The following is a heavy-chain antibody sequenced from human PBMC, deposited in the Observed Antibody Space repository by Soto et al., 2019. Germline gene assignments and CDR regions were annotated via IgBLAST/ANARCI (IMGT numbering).Heavy chain of an antibody. V-gene: IGHV3-66*01. CDR2: IYSGGST. Sequence: QLVESGGGLVQPGGSLRLSCAASGFSVSNNYMKWVHQAPGKGLEWVSLIYSGGSTYYADSVKGRFTISRDNSKNTLFLQMNSLRVEDTAVYYCARDRGYRWGQGTMVTVSS. D-gene: IGHD5-12*01. CDR3: ARDRGYR. CDR1: GFSVSNNY. J-gene: IGHJ3*01.